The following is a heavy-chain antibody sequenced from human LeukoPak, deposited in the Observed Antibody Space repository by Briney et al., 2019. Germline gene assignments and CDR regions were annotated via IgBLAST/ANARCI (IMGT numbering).Heavy chain of an antibody. CDR1: GGSISGYY. V-gene: IGHV4-59*01. CDR3: ARGVVGGEIAALYR. CDR2: IYYSGST. J-gene: IGHJ4*02. Sequence: SETLSLTCTVSGGSISGYYWSWIRQPPGKGLEWIGYIYYSGSTNYNPSLRSRVTISVDTSKNQFSLKLSSVTAADTAVYYCARGVVGGEIAALYRWGQGTLVTVSS. D-gene: IGHD6-6*01.